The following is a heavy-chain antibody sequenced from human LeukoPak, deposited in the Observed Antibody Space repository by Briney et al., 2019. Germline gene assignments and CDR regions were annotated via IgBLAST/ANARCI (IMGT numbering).Heavy chain of an antibody. CDR3: ARYSYGHFDY. CDR2: ISSTSSTI. V-gene: IGHV3-11*04. D-gene: IGHD5-18*01. Sequence: GGSLRLSCAASGFTFDDYYMSWIRQAPGKGLEWVSYISSTSSTIYYTDSVKGRFTISRDNSKNTLSLQMNSLRVEDTAVYYCARYSYGHFDYWGQGTLVTVSS. CDR1: GFTFDDYY. J-gene: IGHJ4*02.